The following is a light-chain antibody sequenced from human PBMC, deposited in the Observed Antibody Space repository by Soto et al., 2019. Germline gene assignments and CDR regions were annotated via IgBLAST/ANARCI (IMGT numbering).Light chain of an antibody. CDR1: QSVSSSY. CDR2: GAS. J-gene: IGKJ1*01. Sequence: EIVLTQSPATLSSFPGDRVTLSCRASQSVSSSYLAWYQQKPGQAPRLLIDGASSRATGIPDRFSGSGSGTDFTLTISRLEPEDFAVYYCQQYGSSPRTFGQGTKV. V-gene: IGKV3-20*01. CDR3: QQYGSSPRT.